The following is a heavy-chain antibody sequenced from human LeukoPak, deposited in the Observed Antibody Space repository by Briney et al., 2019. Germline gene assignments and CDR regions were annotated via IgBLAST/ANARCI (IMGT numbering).Heavy chain of an antibody. CDR1: GGTFSTYV. D-gene: IGHD2-15*01. V-gene: IGHV1-69*06. CDR2: IIPVFGTA. Sequence: SVKVSCKASGGTFSTYVISWVRQAPGQGLEWMGGIIPVFGTANYAEKFQDRVTITADKSTSTAYMELSSLRAEDTAMYYCAINQAGYCGGGSCYRHEFYYMDVWGKGTSVTVSS. J-gene: IGHJ6*03. CDR3: AINQAGYCGGGSCYRHEFYYMDV.